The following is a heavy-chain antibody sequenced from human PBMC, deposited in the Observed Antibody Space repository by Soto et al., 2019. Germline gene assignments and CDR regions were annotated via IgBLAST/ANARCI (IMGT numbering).Heavy chain of an antibody. Sequence: QLLESGSGLVKPSQTLSLTCAVSGGSISSGGYSWSWIRQPPGKGLEWIGYIYHSGSTYYNPSLKSRVTISVDRSKNQFSLKLSSVTAADTAVYYCARGGTMVRGVIRTFDYWGQGTLVTVSS. V-gene: IGHV4-30-2*01. D-gene: IGHD3-10*01. J-gene: IGHJ4*02. CDR2: IYHSGST. CDR3: ARGGTMVRGVIRTFDY. CDR1: GGSISSGGYS.